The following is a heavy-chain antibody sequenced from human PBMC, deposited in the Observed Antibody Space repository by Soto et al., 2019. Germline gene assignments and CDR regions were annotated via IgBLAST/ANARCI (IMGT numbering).Heavy chain of an antibody. V-gene: IGHV4-4*02. Sequence: SETLSLTCAVSGGSIISSNWWSWVRQPPGKGLEWIGEIYHSGSTNYNPSLKSRVTISVDKSKNQFSLKLSSVTAADTAVYYCATGLVGYCISTSCYPLDEWGQGTLVTVSS. D-gene: IGHD2-2*01. CDR1: GGSIISSNW. CDR2: IYHSGST. J-gene: IGHJ4*02. CDR3: ATGLVGYCISTSCYPLDE.